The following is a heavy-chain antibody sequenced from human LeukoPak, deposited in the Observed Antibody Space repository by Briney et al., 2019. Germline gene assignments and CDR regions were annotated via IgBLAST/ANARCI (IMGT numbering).Heavy chain of an antibody. J-gene: IGHJ3*01. Sequence: PGGSLRLSCAASGITFRNYAMSWVRQAPGKGLEWISGITGSDADTHYADSVKGRFTISRDNSKNTLYLQMNSLRVEDTAVYYCARAPPGSYVSWGQGTMVTVSS. CDR2: ITGSDADT. V-gene: IGHV3-23*01. CDR1: GITFRNYA. D-gene: IGHD1-26*01. CDR3: ARAPPGSYVS.